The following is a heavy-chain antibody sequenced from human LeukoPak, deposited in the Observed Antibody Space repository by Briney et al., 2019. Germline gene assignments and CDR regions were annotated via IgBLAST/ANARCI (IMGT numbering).Heavy chain of an antibody. CDR3: ARVWGHDSSGYYFDY. CDR1: GGSISSYY. Sequence: SETLSLTCTVSGGSISSYYRSWIRQPPGKGLEWIGYIYYSGSTNYNPSLKSRVTISVDTSKNQFSLKLSSVTAADTAVYYCARVWGHDSSGYYFDYWGQGTLVTVSS. D-gene: IGHD3-22*01. J-gene: IGHJ4*02. V-gene: IGHV4-59*01. CDR2: IYYSGST.